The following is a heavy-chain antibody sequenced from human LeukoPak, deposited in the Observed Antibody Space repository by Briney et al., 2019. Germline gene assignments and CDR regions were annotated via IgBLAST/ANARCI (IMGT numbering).Heavy chain of an antibody. CDR3: ARGSLDFDC. J-gene: IGHJ4*02. V-gene: IGHV4-31*03. CDR1: GGSISSGGYY. CDR2: IHYSGST. Sequence: SETLSLTCTVSGGSISSGGYYWSWIRQHPGKGLEWIGYIHYSGSTSYYPSLKSRVTISVDTSKTQFSLMLRSVTAADTAVYYCARGSLDFDCWGQGTLVTVSP.